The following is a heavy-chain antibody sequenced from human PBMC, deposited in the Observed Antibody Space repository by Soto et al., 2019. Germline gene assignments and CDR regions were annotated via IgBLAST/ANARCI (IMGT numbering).Heavy chain of an antibody. V-gene: IGHV4-30-4*01. CDR2: IYYSGNT. D-gene: IGHD4-17*01. J-gene: IGHJ6*02. CDR1: GGSISSGDYY. Sequence: QVQLQESGPGLVKPSQTLSLTCTVSGGSISSGDYYWSWIRQPPGKGLGWIGHIYYSGNTYYNSSLKGRLTMSVDTSEAQFSLKLTSVTAADTAVYYCALRSRPFGDFRYGVAVWGQGTTVTVSS. CDR3: ALRSRPFGDFRYGVAV.